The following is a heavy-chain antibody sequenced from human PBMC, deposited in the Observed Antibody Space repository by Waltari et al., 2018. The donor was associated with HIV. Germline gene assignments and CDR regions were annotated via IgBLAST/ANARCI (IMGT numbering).Heavy chain of an antibody. V-gene: IGHV1-46*01. CDR1: GYTFTNFY. CDR2: VNPRGGGT. D-gene: IGHD4-4*01. Sequence: VHLLQSGAEMKKPGASVTVSCTTSGYTFTNFYIHWVRQAPGQGLVWVGMVNPRGGGTLYSEAFPSRLTRTAETSTSTAYLDLTDLTSEDAATYFCGRGTTDYINYWGQGSLVTVSS. CDR3: GRGTTDYINY. J-gene: IGHJ4*02.